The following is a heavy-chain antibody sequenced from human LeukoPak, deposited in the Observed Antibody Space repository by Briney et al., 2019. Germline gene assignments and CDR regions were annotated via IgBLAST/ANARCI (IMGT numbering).Heavy chain of an antibody. V-gene: IGHV4-34*01. Sequence: SETLSLTCAVYGGSFSVYYWKWILQPPGKGLEWIVEINHSGNTHYNSSLKSRVTISVDTSNYQVSLKLTSVTAADTAIYYCHLVRGGGYFDYWGQGTLVTVSS. J-gene: IGHJ4*02. CDR3: HLVRGGGYFDY. CDR1: GGSFSVYY. CDR2: INHSGNT. D-gene: IGHD3-10*01.